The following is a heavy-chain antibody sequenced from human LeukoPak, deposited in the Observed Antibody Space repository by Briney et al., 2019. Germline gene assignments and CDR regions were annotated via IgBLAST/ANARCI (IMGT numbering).Heavy chain of an antibody. V-gene: IGHV3-9*01. CDR3: TRKGSQWDFLVDY. J-gene: IGHJ4*02. Sequence: PGRSLRLSCAASGFTFDDYAMHWVRPAPGKGLEWVSGISWNSGSIGYADSVKGRFTISRDNAKNSLYLQMDSLTAEDTAVYYCTRKGSQWDFLVDYWGQGTRVAVSP. CDR2: ISWNSGSI. D-gene: IGHD2/OR15-2a*01. CDR1: GFTFDDYA.